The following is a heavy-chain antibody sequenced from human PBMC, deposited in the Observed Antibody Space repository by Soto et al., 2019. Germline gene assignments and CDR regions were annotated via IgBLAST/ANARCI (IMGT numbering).Heavy chain of an antibody. Sequence: SETLSLTCAVYGGSFSGYYWSWIRQPPGKXLEWIGEINHSGSTNYNPSLKSRVTISVDTSKNQFSLKLSSVTAADTAVYYCARGAGTWFGATGVYGMDVWGQGTTVTVSS. CDR2: INHSGST. D-gene: IGHD3-10*01. J-gene: IGHJ6*02. CDR3: ARGAGTWFGATGVYGMDV. V-gene: IGHV4-34*01. CDR1: GGSFSGYY.